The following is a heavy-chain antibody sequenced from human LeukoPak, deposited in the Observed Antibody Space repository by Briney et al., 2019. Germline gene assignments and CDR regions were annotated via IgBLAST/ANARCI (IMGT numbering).Heavy chain of an antibody. Sequence: SVKVSCKASGGTFSSYAISWVRQAPGQGLEWMGGIIPIFGTANYAQKFQDRVTITADKSTSTAYMELSSLRFADTAVYYCARDEGAKIAFHIWGQGTMVTVSS. J-gene: IGHJ3*02. CDR3: ARDEGAKIAFHI. CDR1: GGTFSSYA. V-gene: IGHV1-69*06. CDR2: IIPIFGTA. D-gene: IGHD1-26*01.